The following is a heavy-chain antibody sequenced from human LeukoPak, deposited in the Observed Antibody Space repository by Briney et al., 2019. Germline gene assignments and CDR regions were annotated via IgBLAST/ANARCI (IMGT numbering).Heavy chain of an antibody. D-gene: IGHD3-10*01. V-gene: IGHV3-48*01. J-gene: IGHJ4*02. CDR1: GFTFSSYT. Sequence: GGSLRLSCAASGFTFSSYTMNWVRQAPGKGLEWVSCISSSSNTIYYADSVKGRFTISRDNSKNTLYLQMNSLRAEDTAVYYCARGLYYGSGSYYRPYYFDYWGQGTLVTVSS. CDR2: ISSSSNTI. CDR3: ARGLYYGSGSYYRPYYFDY.